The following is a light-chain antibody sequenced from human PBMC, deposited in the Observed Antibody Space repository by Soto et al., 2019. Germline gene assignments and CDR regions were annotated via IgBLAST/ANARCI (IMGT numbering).Light chain of an antibody. V-gene: IGKV2-28*01. Sequence: DIVMTQSPLSLPVTPGEPASISCRSSQSLLHSNGYNYLDWYLQKPGQSPQLLIYLGSNRASGVPDRFSGSGSGTAFTLKISRVEAEDVGVYYCMQSLQTSYTFGQGTKLEIK. CDR3: MQSLQTSYT. J-gene: IGKJ2*01. CDR2: LGS. CDR1: QSLLHSNGYNY.